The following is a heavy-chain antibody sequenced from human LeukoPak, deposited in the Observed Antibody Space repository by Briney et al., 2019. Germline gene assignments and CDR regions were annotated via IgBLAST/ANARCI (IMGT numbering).Heavy chain of an antibody. V-gene: IGHV3-53*01. CDR2: IYSDNT. CDR3: ARNYGDYFNYYYMDV. D-gene: IGHD4-17*01. CDR1: GFTVSSNS. J-gene: IGHJ6*03. Sequence: GGSLRLSCTVSGFTVSSNSMSWVRQAPGKGLEWVSFIYSDNTHYSDSVKGRFTTSRDNSKNTLYLQMNSLRAEDTAVYYCARNYGDYFNYYYMDVWGKGTTVTVSS.